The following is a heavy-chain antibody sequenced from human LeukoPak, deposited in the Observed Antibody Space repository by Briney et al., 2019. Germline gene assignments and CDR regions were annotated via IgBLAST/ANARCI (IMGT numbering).Heavy chain of an antibody. J-gene: IGHJ6*03. Sequence: GGALRLSCTVPGFTLSCYEMSWVRQAPGKGLGWVSSIDYCGGSTYYAASVKGRFTISRDNSKNTLYLQLNSLRAEDTAVYYCAKGSGYIVVVPAASYYMDVWGKGATVTISS. V-gene: IGHV3-23*01. D-gene: IGHD2-2*01. CDR2: IDYCGGST. CDR3: AKGSGYIVVVPAASYYMDV. CDR1: GFTLSCYE.